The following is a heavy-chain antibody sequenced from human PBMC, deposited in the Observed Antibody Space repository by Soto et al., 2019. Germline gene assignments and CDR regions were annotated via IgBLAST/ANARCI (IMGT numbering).Heavy chain of an antibody. Sequence: EASVKVSCKASGYTFTSYDINWVRQATGQGLEWMGWMNPNSGNTGYAQKFQGRVTMTRNTSISTAYMELSSLRSEDTAVYYCASSRGYSYGLNWFDPWGQGTLVTVSS. V-gene: IGHV1-8*01. CDR1: GYTFTSYD. D-gene: IGHD5-18*01. J-gene: IGHJ5*02. CDR3: ASSRGYSYGLNWFDP. CDR2: MNPNSGNT.